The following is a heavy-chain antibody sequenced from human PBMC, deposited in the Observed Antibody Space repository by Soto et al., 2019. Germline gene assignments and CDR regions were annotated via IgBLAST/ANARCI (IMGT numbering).Heavy chain of an antibody. Sequence: QVQLQESGPGLVKPSQTLALTCTVSGASISTRDYFWAWVRQRPGKGLEWIGYIFYSGSTYYHPSLQSRLTISVDTTKNQFSLKLTSVTAADTGVYYCARDSTMTSAWRGLDGWGRGTTVSVS. J-gene: IGHJ6*02. CDR1: GASISTRDYF. CDR2: IFYSGST. V-gene: IGHV4-31*03. CDR3: ARDSTMTSAWRGLDG. D-gene: IGHD5-12*01.